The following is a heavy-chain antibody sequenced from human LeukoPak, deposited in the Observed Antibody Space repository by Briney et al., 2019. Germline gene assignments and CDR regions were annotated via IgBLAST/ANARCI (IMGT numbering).Heavy chain of an antibody. CDR2: IIPIFGTA. Sequence: SVKVSCKASGGTFSSYGITWVRQAPGQGLEWVGGIIPIFGTAHYAQKFRGRVTITADESTSTAYMELSSLRSEDTAVYYCATRITMIRRDAFDIWGQGTMVTVSS. D-gene: IGHD3-22*01. V-gene: IGHV1-69*13. J-gene: IGHJ3*02. CDR1: GGTFSSYG. CDR3: ATRITMIRRDAFDI.